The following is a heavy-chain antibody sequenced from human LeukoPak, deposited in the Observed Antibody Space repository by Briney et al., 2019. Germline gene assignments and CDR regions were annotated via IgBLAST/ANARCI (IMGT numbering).Heavy chain of an antibody. Sequence: GGSLRLSCAVSGFTVSNNYMSWVRQAPGKGLEWVSIIYNTGTTYYADSVKGRFTISRDNSKNTLYLQMNSLRAEDTAVYYCAKGTPTSRRITIFGVVNYYFDYWGQGTLVTVSS. D-gene: IGHD3-3*01. CDR1: GFTVSNNY. CDR3: AKGTPTSRRITIFGVVNYYFDY. J-gene: IGHJ4*02. V-gene: IGHV3-53*01. CDR2: IYNTGTT.